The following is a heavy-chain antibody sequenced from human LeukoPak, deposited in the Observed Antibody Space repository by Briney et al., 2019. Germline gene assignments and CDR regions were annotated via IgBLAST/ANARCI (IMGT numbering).Heavy chain of an antibody. CDR1: GGSISSSSYY. CDR2: IYYSGST. Sequence: SETLSLTCTVSGGSISSSSYYWGWIRQPPGKGLEWIGSIYYSGSTYYNPSLKSRVTISVDTSKNQFSLKLSSVTAADTAVYYCARQTLLEQQLALGWFDPWGQGTLVTVSS. V-gene: IGHV4-39*01. J-gene: IGHJ5*02. CDR3: ARQTLLEQQLALGWFDP. D-gene: IGHD6-13*01.